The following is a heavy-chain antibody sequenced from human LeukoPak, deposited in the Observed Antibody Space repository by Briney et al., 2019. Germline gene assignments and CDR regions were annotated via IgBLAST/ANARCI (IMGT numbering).Heavy chain of an antibody. CDR1: GYTFTGYY. D-gene: IGHD1-26*01. Sequence: ASVKVSSMASGYTFTGYYMHWVRPAPGQGLEWMGWFKPSNGDRNYAQKFQGRVTMTRDTSFSTAYMELSRLRSEDTAVYYCARGFLNAREGNWFDPWGQGTLVTVSS. CDR3: ARGFLNAREGNWFDP. J-gene: IGHJ5*02. V-gene: IGHV1-2*02. CDR2: FKPSNGDR.